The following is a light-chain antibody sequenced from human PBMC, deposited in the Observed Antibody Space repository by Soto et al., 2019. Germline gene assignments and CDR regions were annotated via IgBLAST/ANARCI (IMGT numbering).Light chain of an antibody. CDR2: DAS. CDR3: KQLLT. Sequence: DIQMTHSPSSLSASVGDRVTITCQASQDISIYLNWYQQKPGKAPKLLIYDASNLETGVPSRFSGSGSGTDFTFTISSLQSEDIAKYYCKQLLTFGPG. J-gene: IGKJ3*01. V-gene: IGKV1-33*01. CDR1: QDISIY.